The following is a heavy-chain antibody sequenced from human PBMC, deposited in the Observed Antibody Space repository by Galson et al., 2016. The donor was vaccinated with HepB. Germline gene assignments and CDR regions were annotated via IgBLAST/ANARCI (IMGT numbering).Heavy chain of an antibody. CDR1: GFTFGSYW. V-gene: IGHV3-74*01. D-gene: IGHD6-19*01. J-gene: IGHJ4*02. CDR3: AREGGQWLERFEY. Sequence: PGGSLRLSCAASGFTFGSYWMSWVRQAPGKGLVWVSRINSDGSSTIYADSVKGRFTISRDNAKNKLYLQMNSLRAEDTAVYYCAREGGQWLERFEYWGQGTLVTVSS. CDR2: INSDGSST.